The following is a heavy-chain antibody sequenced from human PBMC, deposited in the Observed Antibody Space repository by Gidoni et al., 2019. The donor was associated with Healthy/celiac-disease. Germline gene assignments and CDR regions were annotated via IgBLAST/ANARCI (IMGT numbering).Heavy chain of an antibody. CDR3: ARRGVGYSSSWYSLDY. CDR2: IYYSGST. J-gene: IGHJ4*02. CDR1: GGSISSSSYY. D-gene: IGHD6-13*01. Sequence: QLQLQESGPGLVKPSETLSLTCTVSGGSISSSSYYWGWIRQPPGKGLEWIGSIYYSGSTYYNPSLKSRVTISVDTSKNQFSLKLSSVTAADTAVYYCARRGVGYSSSWYSLDYWGQGTLVTVSS. V-gene: IGHV4-39*01.